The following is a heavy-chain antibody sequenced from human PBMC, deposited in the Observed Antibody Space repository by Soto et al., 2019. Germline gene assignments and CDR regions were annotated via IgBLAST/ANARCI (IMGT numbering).Heavy chain of an antibody. CDR3: ARLMKPTGGFDY. V-gene: IGHV1-69*06. J-gene: IGHJ4*02. CDR1: GGTFSSYA. CDR2: IIPIFGTA. D-gene: IGHD3-16*01. Sequence: QVQLVQSGAEVKKPGSSVKVSCKASGGTFSSYAISWVRQAPGQGLEWMGGIIPIFGTANYAQKFQGRVTITEDKSTSTDYMKLSSLRSEDTAVYYCARLMKPTGGFDYWGQGTLVTVST.